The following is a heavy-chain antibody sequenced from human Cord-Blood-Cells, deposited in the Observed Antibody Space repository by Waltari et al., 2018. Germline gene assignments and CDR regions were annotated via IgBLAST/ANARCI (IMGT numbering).Heavy chain of an antibody. CDR2: IYTSGST. J-gene: IGHJ3*02. CDR3: ARDAQDAFDI. CDR1: GGSISSGSYY. V-gene: IGHV4-61*09. Sequence: QVQLQESGPGLVKPSQTLSLTCTVSGGSISSGSYYWSWIRQPAGKGLEWIGYIYTSGSTTYAPSLKSLVTISVDTSKNQFSLKLSSVTAADTAVYYCARDAQDAFDIWGQGTMVTVSS.